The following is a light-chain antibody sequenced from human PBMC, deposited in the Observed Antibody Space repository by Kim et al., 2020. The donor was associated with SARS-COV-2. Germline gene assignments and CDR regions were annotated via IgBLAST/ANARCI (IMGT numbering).Light chain of an antibody. CDR2: EVS. V-gene: IGLV2-8*01. J-gene: IGLJ3*02. CDR1: SSDVGGYNH. Sequence: GQSVTISCTGTSSDVGGYNHVSWYQQHPGKAPKLMIYEVSKRPSGVPDRCSASKSGNTASLTVSGLQAEDEADYYCASYAGSGNWVFGGGTQLTVL. CDR3: ASYAGSGNWV.